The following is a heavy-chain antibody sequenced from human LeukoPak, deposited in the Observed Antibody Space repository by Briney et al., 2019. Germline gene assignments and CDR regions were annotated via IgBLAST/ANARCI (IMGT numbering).Heavy chain of an antibody. CDR2: INSDGIST. CDR1: GGSISSGGYY. Sequence: ETLSLTCTVSGGSISSGGYYWSWVRQAPGKGLVWVSRINSDGISTKYADSVKGRFTISRDNAKNTLFLQMNSLRAEDTAVYYCASAPPGIAAYFDYWGQGTLVTASS. J-gene: IGHJ4*02. D-gene: IGHD6-13*01. V-gene: IGHV3-74*03. CDR3: ASAPPGIAAYFDY.